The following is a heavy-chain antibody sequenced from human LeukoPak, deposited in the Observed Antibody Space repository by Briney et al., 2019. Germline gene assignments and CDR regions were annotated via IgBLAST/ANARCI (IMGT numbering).Heavy chain of an antibody. Sequence: PSETLSLTCTVSGGSISSGDYYWSWIRPPPGKGLEWIGYIYYSGSTYYNPSLKSRVTISVDTSKNQFSLKLSSVTAADTAVYYCARGGDIAVVPAAISEYWGQGTLVTVSS. V-gene: IGHV4-30-4*08. CDR2: IYYSGST. J-gene: IGHJ4*02. D-gene: IGHD2-2*01. CDR3: ARGGDIAVVPAAISEY. CDR1: GGSISSGDYY.